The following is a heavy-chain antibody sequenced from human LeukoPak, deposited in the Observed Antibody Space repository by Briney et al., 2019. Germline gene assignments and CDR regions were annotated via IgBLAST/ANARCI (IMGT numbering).Heavy chain of an antibody. Sequence: GGSLRLSCAASGFTFDEYGMSWVRQAPGKGLEWVSGINWSGGSTGYADSVKGRFTISRDNAKNSLYLQMNSLRAEDTALYYCARLYYYDSSGLGDYWGQGTVVTVSS. D-gene: IGHD3-22*01. CDR3: ARLYYYDSSGLGDY. CDR1: GFTFDEYG. CDR2: INWSGGST. J-gene: IGHJ4*02. V-gene: IGHV3-20*04.